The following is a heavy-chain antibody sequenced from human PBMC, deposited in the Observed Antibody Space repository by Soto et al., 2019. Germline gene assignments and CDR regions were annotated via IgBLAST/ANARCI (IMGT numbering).Heavy chain of an antibody. Sequence: LSLTCTVSGASISVHSYYWTWIRQPPGKGLEWIGSSYYSGTTYFNPSLKSRATISADTSKNQFSLRLTSVTAADTAIYYCTRRYNWHDNSFDPWGPGALVTVSS. J-gene: IGHJ5*02. V-gene: IGHV4-39*01. CDR2: SYYSGTT. D-gene: IGHD1-20*01. CDR3: TRRYNWHDNSFDP. CDR1: GASISVHSYY.